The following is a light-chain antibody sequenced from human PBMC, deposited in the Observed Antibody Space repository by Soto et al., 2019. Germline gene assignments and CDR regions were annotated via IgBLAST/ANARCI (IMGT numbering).Light chain of an antibody. J-gene: IGKJ2*02. CDR2: GAS. Sequence: DIQLTQSPSFLSASVGDRVTITCRASQGTSSYLAWFQQKPGRAPKLLIYGASTLQSGVPARFSGSGSGTDFTLTISNLQPEDFATYYCQQRGKWPSTFGPGTKVEMK. CDR3: QQRGKWPST. CDR1: QGTSSY. V-gene: IGKV1-9*01.